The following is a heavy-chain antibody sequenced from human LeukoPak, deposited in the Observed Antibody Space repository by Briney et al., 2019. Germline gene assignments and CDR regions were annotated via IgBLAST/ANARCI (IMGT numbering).Heavy chain of an antibody. CDR3: ARPRRWAQWLAANDALDI. V-gene: IGHV3-30-3*01. Sequence: PGGSLRLSCAASGFTFSSYSMHWVRQAPGKGLQWVTVISDDGSNKDYADSVKGRFTISRDNSKKTLYLHLSSLTTEDTAVYYCARPRRWAQWLAANDALDIWGQGPEVTVYS. D-gene: IGHD6-19*01. CDR1: GFTFSSYS. CDR2: ISDDGSNK. J-gene: IGHJ3*02.